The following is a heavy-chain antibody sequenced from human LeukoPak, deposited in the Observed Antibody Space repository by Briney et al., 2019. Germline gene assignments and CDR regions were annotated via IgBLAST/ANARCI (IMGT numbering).Heavy chain of an antibody. CDR2: IRSKAYGGTT. J-gene: IGHJ1*01. CDR3: TRGRYYDSSGTDGQH. CDR1: GFTFGDYA. Sequence: GGSLRLSCTASGFTFGDYAMSWFRQAPGKGLEWVGFIRSKAYGGTTEYAASVKGRFTISRDDSKSIAYLQMNSLKTEDTAVYYCTRGRYYDSSGTDGQHWGQGTLVTVSS. V-gene: IGHV3-49*03. D-gene: IGHD3-22*01.